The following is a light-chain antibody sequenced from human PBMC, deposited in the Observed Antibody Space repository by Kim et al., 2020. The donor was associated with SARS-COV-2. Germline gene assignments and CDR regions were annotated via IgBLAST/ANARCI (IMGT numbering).Light chain of an antibody. J-gene: IGKJ4*01. CDR2: GTS. CDR3: KQYHSYPLT. V-gene: IGKV1-5*03. CDR1: QNIENW. Sequence: ASVGDRVTITSRASQNIENWFAWYQLKPGTAPHLLIFGTSTLQEGVPSRFSRSGSGTEFSLTINSLQPVDFAIYYCKQYHSYPLTFGGGTKVDIK.